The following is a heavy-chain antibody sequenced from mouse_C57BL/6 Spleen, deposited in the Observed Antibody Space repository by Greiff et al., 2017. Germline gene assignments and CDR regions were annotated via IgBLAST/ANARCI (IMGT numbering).Heavy chain of an antibody. Sequence: VQLQQPGAELVRPGSSVKLSCKASGYTFTSYWMHWVKQRPIQGLEWIGNIDPSDSDTHYNQKFKDKATLTVDKSSSRAYMQLSSLTSEDSAVYYCARDTAQGGFADWGQGTLVTVSA. CDR1: GYTFTSYW. CDR2: IDPSDSDT. D-gene: IGHD3-2*02. V-gene: IGHV1-52*01. CDR3: ARDTAQGGFAD. J-gene: IGHJ3*01.